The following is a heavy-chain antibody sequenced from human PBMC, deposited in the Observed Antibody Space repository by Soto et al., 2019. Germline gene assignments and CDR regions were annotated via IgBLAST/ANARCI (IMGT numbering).Heavy chain of an antibody. CDR1: GASISGSYYY. D-gene: IGHD1-20*01. J-gene: IGHJ4*02. CDR2: VFYTGFT. CDR3: ATSQKGYNWNYFDH. Sequence: PSETLSLTCAVSGASISGSYYYWAWLRQSPGKGPEWIGSVFYTGFTSYNPSLESRVSVSVDTSKSQFSLKLSAVTAADTAVYYCATSQKGYNWNYFDHWGKGARVTVSS. V-gene: IGHV4-39*01.